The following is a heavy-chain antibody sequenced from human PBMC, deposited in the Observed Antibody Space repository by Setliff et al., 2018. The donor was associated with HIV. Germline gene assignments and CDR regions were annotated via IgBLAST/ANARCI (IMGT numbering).Heavy chain of an antibody. CDR1: GFTFDDCV. CDR2: ISENGGRTI. CDR3: ATDTVYCGADCYKRLGDHFYYMDV. D-gene: IGHD2-21*02. V-gene: IGHV3-43*02. Sequence: GESLKISCAASGFTFDDCVMHWVRQVPGRGLEWVSLISENGGRTIYYADSVKGRFTISRDNAKNSLYLQMNSLESGDTAVYYCATDTVYCGADCYKRLGDHFYYMDVWGRGTTVTVSS. J-gene: IGHJ6*03.